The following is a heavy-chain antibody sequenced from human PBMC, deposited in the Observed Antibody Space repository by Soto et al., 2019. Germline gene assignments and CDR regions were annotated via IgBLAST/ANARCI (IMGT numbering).Heavy chain of an antibody. D-gene: IGHD3-9*01. V-gene: IGHV1-69*02. CDR2: IIPILGIA. CDR3: LVTYDILTGYDEGPLDY. J-gene: IGHJ4*02. CDR1: GGTFSSYT. Sequence: ASVKVACKSSGGTFSSYTMSWVRQAPGQGLEWMGRIIPILGIANYAQKFQGRVTITADKSTSTAYMELSSLRSEDTAVYYCLVTYDILTGYDEGPLDYWGQGTLVTVSS.